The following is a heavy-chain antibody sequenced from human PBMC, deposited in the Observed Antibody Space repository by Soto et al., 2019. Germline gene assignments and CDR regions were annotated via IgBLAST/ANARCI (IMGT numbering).Heavy chain of an antibody. Sequence: SGTPALTCTVSGGSISRGCYYWSWIRQHPGKGLEWIGYIYYSGSTYYNPSLKSRVTISVDTSKNQFSLKLSSVTAADTAVYYCARGATNWEVTNYYYYYMDVWGKGTTVTVSS. CDR3: ARGATNWEVTNYYYYYMDV. V-gene: IGHV4-31*03. J-gene: IGHJ6*03. D-gene: IGHD7-27*01. CDR2: IYYSGST. CDR1: GGSISRGCYY.